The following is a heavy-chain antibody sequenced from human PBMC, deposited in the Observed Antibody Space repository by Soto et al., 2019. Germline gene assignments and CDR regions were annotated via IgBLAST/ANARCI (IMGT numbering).Heavy chain of an antibody. CDR1: GYIFTGYP. Sequence: ASVKVSCKASGYIFTGYPMHWVRQAPGQSLEWMGWINTGTGNTKYSQNFQGRVTTSRDTSASTAYMELSSLRSEDTAMYYCTRYNNGLCDYWDQGTLVIVSS. J-gene: IGHJ4*02. V-gene: IGHV1-3*04. CDR3: TRYNNGLCDY. CDR2: INTGTGNT. D-gene: IGHD1-20*01.